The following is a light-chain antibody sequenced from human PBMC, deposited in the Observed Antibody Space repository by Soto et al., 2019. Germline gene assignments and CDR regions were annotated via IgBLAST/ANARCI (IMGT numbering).Light chain of an antibody. Sequence: DIQMTQSPSTLSASVGDRVTITCRASQSISNWLAWYQQKPGKAPNLLIYKASSLESGVPSRFSGSGSGTEFTLTISSLQTDYFSTYYCQQYLNRWTFGQGTKVDI. CDR2: KAS. CDR3: QQYLNRWT. V-gene: IGKV1-5*03. J-gene: IGKJ1*01. CDR1: QSISNW.